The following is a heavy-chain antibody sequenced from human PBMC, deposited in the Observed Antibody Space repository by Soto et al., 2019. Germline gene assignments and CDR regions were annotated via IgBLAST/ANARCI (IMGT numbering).Heavy chain of an antibody. CDR3: ARHPGGRGYYYGMDV. Sequence: ASVKVSCKASGGTFSSYAISWVRQAPGQGLEWMGGIIPIFGTANYAQKFQGRVTITADESTSTAYMELSSLRSEDTAVYYCARHPGGRGYYYGMDVWGQGTTVTAP. CDR1: GGTFSSYA. J-gene: IGHJ6*02. V-gene: IGHV1-69*13. D-gene: IGHD2-15*01. CDR2: IIPIFGTA.